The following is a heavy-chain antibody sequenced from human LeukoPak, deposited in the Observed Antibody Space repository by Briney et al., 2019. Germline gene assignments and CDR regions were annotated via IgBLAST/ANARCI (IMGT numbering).Heavy chain of an antibody. V-gene: IGHV3-64*02. J-gene: IGHJ3*02. Sequence: GGSLRLSCAASKFTFSSHVMHWVRQAPGKGLDHVSAISSSGISTYYADSVRGRFTISRDNSKNMLYLQMDSLRTEDMAVYYCARGGKDGFDIWGQGTMVTVSS. CDR1: KFTFSSHV. CDR2: ISSSGIST. CDR3: ARGGKDGFDI. D-gene: IGHD1-26*01.